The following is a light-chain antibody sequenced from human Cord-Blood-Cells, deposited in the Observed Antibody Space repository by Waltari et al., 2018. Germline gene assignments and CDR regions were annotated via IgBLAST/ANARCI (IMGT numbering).Light chain of an antibody. CDR2: AAS. J-gene: IGKJ1*01. CDR1: QSISSY. CDR3: XQSYSTPPWT. Sequence: DIQMTXSPSSLSASVGDRVTITCRASQSISSYLNWYQQKPGKAPKLLIYAASSLQXXVPSRFXGSGSGTXFTLTIXSLQPEDFATYYCXQSYSTPPWTFGQGTKVEXK. V-gene: IGKV1-39*01.